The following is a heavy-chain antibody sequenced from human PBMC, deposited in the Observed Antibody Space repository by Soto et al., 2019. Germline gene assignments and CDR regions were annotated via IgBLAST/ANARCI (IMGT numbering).Heavy chain of an antibody. Sequence: QVQLQESGPGLVKPSETLSLTCTVSGGSISSYYWSWIRQPPGKGLEWIGYIYYSGSTNYNPSLKSRVTISVDTSKNQFSLKLSSVTAADTAVYYCARDRSQDYWGQGTLVTVSS. CDR3: ARDRSQDY. CDR1: GGSISSYY. J-gene: IGHJ4*02. CDR2: IYYSGST. V-gene: IGHV4-59*01.